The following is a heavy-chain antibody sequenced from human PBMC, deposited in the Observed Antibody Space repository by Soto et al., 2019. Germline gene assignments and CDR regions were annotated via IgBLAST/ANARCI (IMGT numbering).Heavy chain of an antibody. V-gene: IGHV3-23*01. J-gene: IGHJ6*03. CDR1: GFTFSSYA. CDR3: AKDWYSSSWYQGLVINYMDV. D-gene: IGHD6-13*01. Sequence: GGSLRLSCAASGFTFSSYAMSWVRQAPGKGLEWVSAISGSGGSTYYADSVKGRFTISRDNSKNTLYMQMNSLRAEDTAVYYCAKDWYSSSWYQGLVINYMDVWGKGTTVTVSS. CDR2: ISGSGGST.